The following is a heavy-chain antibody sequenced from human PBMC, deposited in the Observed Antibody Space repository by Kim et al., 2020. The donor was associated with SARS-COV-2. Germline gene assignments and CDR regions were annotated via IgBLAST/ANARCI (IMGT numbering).Heavy chain of an antibody. Sequence: GGSLRLSCAASGFTFSSYGMHWVRQAPGKGLEWVAVISYDGSNKYYADSVKGRFTISRDNSKNTLYLQMNSLRAEDTAVYYCAKDLPPGDSSSWYLFSYGMDVWGQGTTVTVSS. CDR3: AKDLPPGDSSSWYLFSYGMDV. CDR2: ISYDGSNK. D-gene: IGHD6-13*01. CDR1: GFTFSSYG. J-gene: IGHJ6*02. V-gene: IGHV3-30*18.